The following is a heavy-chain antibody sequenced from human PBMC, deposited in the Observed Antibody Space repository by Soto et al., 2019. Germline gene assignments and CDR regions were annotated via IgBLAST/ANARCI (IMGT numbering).Heavy chain of an antibody. CDR3: AREAGYCSRTSCYRRAFDT. V-gene: IGHV3-74*03. Sequence: EVQLVESGGDLVQPGGSLRLSCAASGFTFSGHWMHWVRQVPGKGLEWVSRINTDGGSSAYEDSVKGRFTISRDNAKNTLYLQMKGLRAEDTAVYYCAREAGYCSRTSCYRRAFDTWGQGTTVTVSS. CDR2: INTDGGSS. J-gene: IGHJ3*02. CDR1: GFTFSGHW. D-gene: IGHD2-2*01.